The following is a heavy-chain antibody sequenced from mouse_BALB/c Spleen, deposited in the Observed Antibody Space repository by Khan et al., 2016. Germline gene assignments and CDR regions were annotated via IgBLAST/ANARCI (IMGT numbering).Heavy chain of an antibody. D-gene: IGHD1-2*01. Sequence: EVQLQESGPGLVKPSQSLSLTCTVTGYSITSDYAWNWIRQFPGNKLEWMGYIIYSGSTRYYPSLKSRISVTRDTSKNQFFLQLNSVTTEDKATYYCARTPTAYYAMDYWGQGTSVTVSS. CDR1: GYSITSDYA. CDR3: ARTPTAYYAMDY. V-gene: IGHV3-2*02. J-gene: IGHJ4*01. CDR2: IIYSGST.